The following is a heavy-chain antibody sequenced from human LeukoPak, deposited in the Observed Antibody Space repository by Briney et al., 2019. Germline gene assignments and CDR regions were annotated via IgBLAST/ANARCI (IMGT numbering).Heavy chain of an antibody. J-gene: IGHJ5*02. D-gene: IGHD6-6*01. CDR2: ISWNSGSI. Sequence: GGSLRLSCAASGFTVSSNYMSWVRQAPGKGLEWVSGISWNSGSIGYADSVKGRFTISRDNAKNSLYLQMNSLRAEDTALYYCAKEGRVSIAAYRGFDPWGQGTLVTVSS. CDR1: GFTVSSNY. CDR3: AKEGRVSIAAYRGFDP. V-gene: IGHV3-9*01.